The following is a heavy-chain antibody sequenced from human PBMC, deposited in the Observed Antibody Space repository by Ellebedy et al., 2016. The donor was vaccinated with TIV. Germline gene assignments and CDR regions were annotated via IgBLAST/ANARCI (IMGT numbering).Heavy chain of an antibody. V-gene: IGHV3-7*01. J-gene: IGHJ6*02. CDR3: ARDGYCSGGSCYPRNYYYYGMDV. D-gene: IGHD2-15*01. CDR1: GFTFSSYW. Sequence: GESLKISXAASGFTFSSYWMSWVRQAPGKGLEWVANIKQDGSEKYYVDSVKGRFTISRDNAKNSLYLQMNSLRAEDTAVYYCARDGYCSGGSCYPRNYYYYGMDVWGQGTTVTVSS. CDR2: IKQDGSEK.